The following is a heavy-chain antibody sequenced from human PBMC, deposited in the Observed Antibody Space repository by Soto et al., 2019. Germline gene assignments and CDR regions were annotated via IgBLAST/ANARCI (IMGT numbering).Heavy chain of an antibody. V-gene: IGHV6-1*01. CDR1: GDSVSSNSAA. CDR2: TYYRSKWYN. CDR3: ARDLSSSSDYYYYGMDV. Sequence: SQTLSLTCAISGDSVSSNSAAWNWIRQSPSRGLEWLGRTYYRSKWYNDYAVSVKSRITINPDTSKNQFSLQLNSVTPEDTAVHYCARDLSSSSDYYYYGMDVWGQGTTVTVSS. D-gene: IGHD6-6*01. J-gene: IGHJ6*02.